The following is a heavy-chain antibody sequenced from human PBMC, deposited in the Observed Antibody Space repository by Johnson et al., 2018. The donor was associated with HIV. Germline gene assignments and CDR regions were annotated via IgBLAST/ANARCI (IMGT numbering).Heavy chain of an antibody. CDR2: IRYDESNE. D-gene: IGHD4-17*01. CDR1: GFTFSSYG. J-gene: IGHJ3*02. V-gene: IGHV3-30*02. Sequence: QVQLLESGGGVVQPGRSVRLSCAASGFTFSSYGMHWVRQAPGKGLEWVAFIRYDESNEYYADSVKGRFTNSRDNSKNTLYLQVNSLRAEETAVYYCAKHLDGDSNDAFDIWGQGTMVTVSS. CDR3: AKHLDGDSNDAFDI.